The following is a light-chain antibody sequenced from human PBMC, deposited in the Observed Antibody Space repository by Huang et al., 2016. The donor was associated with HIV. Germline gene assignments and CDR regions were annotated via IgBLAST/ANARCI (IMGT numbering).Light chain of an antibody. J-gene: IGKJ1*01. CDR3: RQGKRYPRT. CDR1: QGIRDD. V-gene: IGKV1-6*01. Sequence: AIQMTQSPSSLSAPVGDRVTIKCRASQGIRDDLAWYQHKPGKAPKLVIYAASTLQIRGPSRFSGSGSDKDYTLSINSQETEDYVSDYERQGKRYPRTFGQGTRVEI. CDR2: AAS.